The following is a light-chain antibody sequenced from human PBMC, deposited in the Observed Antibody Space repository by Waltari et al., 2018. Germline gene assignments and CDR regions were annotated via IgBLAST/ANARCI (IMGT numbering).Light chain of an antibody. J-gene: IGKJ1*01. Sequence: DVVMTQSPLSLPVTLGQPASISCRSSQSLVHSDGNTYLNWFQQRPGQSPRRLIYKVSNRDSGVPDRFSGSGSGTEFTLKISRVEAEDVGVYYCMQGTHWLWTFGQGTKVEIK. CDR2: KVS. CDR3: MQGTHWLWT. CDR1: QSLVHSDGNTY. V-gene: IGKV2-30*02.